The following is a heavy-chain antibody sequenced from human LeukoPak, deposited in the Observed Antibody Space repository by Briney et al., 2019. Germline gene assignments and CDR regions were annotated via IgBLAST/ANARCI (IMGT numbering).Heavy chain of an antibody. D-gene: IGHD3-22*01. CDR2: IYSGGST. J-gene: IGHJ4*02. V-gene: IGHV3-23*03. CDR3: AKGHYYDSSGYFSDY. Sequence: GGSLRLSCAASGFTFSSYAMSWVRQAPGKGLEWVSVIYSGGSTYYADSVKGRFTISRDNSKNTLYLQMNSLRAEDTAVYYCAKGHYYDSSGYFSDYWGQGTLVTVSS. CDR1: GFTFSSYA.